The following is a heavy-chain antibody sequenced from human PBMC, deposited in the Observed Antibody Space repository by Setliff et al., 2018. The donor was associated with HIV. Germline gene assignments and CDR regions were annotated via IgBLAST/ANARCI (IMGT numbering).Heavy chain of an antibody. CDR1: GGSISSYY. J-gene: IGHJ3*02. CDR2: IYYSGST. V-gene: IGHV4-59*01. Sequence: SETLSLTCTVSGGSISSYYWSWIRQPPGKGLEWIGYIYYSGSTNYNPSLKSRVTISVDTSKNQFSLKLSSVTAVDTAVYYCARVGGEMATIAGAFDIWGQGTMVTVSS. CDR3: ARVGGEMATIAGAFDI. D-gene: IGHD5-12*01.